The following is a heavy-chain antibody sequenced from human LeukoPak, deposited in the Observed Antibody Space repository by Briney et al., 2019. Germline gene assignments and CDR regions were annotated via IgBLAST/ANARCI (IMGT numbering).Heavy chain of an antibody. J-gene: IGHJ4*02. D-gene: IGHD3-22*01. CDR1: GGSISSYY. V-gene: IGHV4-59*01. Sequence: SETLSLTCTVSGGSISSYYWSWIRQPPGKGLEWIGYIYYSGSTNYNLSLKSRVTISVDTSKNQFSLKLSSVTAADTAVYYCARDHDSSGYYFYFDYWGQGTLVTVSS. CDR3: ARDHDSSGYYFYFDY. CDR2: IYYSGST.